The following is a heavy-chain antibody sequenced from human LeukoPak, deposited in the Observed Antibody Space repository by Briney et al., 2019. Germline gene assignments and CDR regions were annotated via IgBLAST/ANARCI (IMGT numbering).Heavy chain of an antibody. CDR2: ISGSDGST. V-gene: IGHV3-23*01. CDR1: GVTFSIYA. J-gene: IGHJ4*02. CDR3: VKRTGLHFDF. Sequence: PGGSLRLSCAASGVTFSIYAMTWVRQAPGKGLEWVSGISGSDGSTNYADSVKGRFTISRDNSKNTLFLQMNSLRADDTAVYYCVKRTGLHFDFWGQGTLVTVSS. D-gene: IGHD1-14*01.